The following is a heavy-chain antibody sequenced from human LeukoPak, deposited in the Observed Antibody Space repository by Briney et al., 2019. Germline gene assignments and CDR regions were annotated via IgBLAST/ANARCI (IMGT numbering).Heavy chain of an antibody. CDR3: ARFPHPYCSSTGCPNWLDP. V-gene: IGHV7-4-1*02. J-gene: IGHJ5*02. CDR1: GYTFSNYA. D-gene: IGHD2-2*01. Sequence: ASVKVSCKASGYTFSNYALNWVRQAPGQGLEWMGWINTDTGKPTYAQGFTGRFVFSLDTSVSTAYLQISSLQAADTAVYYCARFPHPYCSSTGCPNWLDPWGQGTLVTVSS. CDR2: INTDTGKP.